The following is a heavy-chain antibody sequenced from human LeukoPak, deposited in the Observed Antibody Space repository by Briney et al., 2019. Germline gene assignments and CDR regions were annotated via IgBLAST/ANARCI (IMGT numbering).Heavy chain of an antibody. V-gene: IGHV4-59*11. CDR2: ISYSGST. CDR3: ARDPNSSGWPSFDY. D-gene: IGHD6-19*01. J-gene: IGHJ4*02. CDR1: GGSISSHY. Sequence: SETLSLTCTVSGGSISSHYWTWLRQSPGRRLEWIGYISYSGSTNYNPSLKSRVTISVDTSKNQFSLKLSSVTAADTAVYFCARDPNSSGWPSFDYWGQGTLVTVSS.